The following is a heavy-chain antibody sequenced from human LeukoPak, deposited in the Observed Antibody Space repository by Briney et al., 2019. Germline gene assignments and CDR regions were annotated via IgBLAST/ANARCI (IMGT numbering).Heavy chain of an antibody. J-gene: IGHJ4*02. CDR2: ISWNSGSI. V-gene: IGHV3-9*01. Sequence: PGGSLRLSCAASGFTFSSYAMSWVRQAPGKGLEWVSGISWNSGSIGYADSVKGRFTISRDNAKNSLYLQMNSLRAEDTALYYCAKDIRDSSSWYGFASFDYWGQGTLVTVSS. CDR1: GFTFSSYA. CDR3: AKDIRDSSSWYGFASFDY. D-gene: IGHD6-13*01.